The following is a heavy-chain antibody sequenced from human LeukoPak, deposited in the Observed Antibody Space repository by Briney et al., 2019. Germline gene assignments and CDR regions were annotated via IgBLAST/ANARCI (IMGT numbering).Heavy chain of an antibody. V-gene: IGHV1-69*13. D-gene: IGHD6-19*01. CDR3: ARDLYSSGWYVY. Sequence: SVKVSCRASGGTFSSYAISWVRQAPGQGLEWTGGIIPIFGTANYAQKFQGRVAITADESTSTAYMELSSLRSEDTAVYYYARDLYSSGWYVYWGQGTLVTVSS. CDR2: IIPIFGTA. J-gene: IGHJ4*02. CDR1: GGTFSSYA.